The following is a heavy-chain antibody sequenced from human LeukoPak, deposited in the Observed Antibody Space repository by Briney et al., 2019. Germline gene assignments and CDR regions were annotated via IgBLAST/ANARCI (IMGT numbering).Heavy chain of an antibody. D-gene: IGHD2-2*01. J-gene: IGHJ2*01. Sequence: SETLSLTCAVYGGSFSGYYWSWIRQPPGKGLEWIGEINHSGSTYYNPSLKSRVTISVDTSKNQFSLKLSSVTAADTAGYYFARSCSRISCPGHWYFDLGGGGTLLAVSS. V-gene: IGHV4-34*01. CDR1: GGSFSGYY. CDR2: INHSGST. CDR3: ARSCSRISCPGHWYFDL.